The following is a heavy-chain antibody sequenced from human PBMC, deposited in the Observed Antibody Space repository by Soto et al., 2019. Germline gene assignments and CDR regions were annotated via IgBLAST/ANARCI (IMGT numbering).Heavy chain of an antibody. CDR3: AKGLYDGSGYSFDS. J-gene: IGHJ5*01. V-gene: IGHV1-24*01. CDR2: FDPEDGET. Sequence: ASVKVSCKVSGYTLTELSMHWVRQAPGKGLEWMGGFDPEDGETIYAQKFQGRVTMTEDTSTDTAYMALSSLRSEDTAVYYCAKGLYDGSGYSFDSWGQGTLLTVSS. D-gene: IGHD3-22*01. CDR1: GYTLTELS.